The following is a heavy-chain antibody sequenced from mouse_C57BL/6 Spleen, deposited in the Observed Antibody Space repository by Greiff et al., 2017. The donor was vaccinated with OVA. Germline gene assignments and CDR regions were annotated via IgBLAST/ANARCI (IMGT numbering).Heavy chain of an antibody. CDR1: GFTFSSYT. D-gene: IGHD2-3*01. CDR2: ISGGGGNT. Sequence: DVHLVESGGGLVKPGGSLKLSCAASGFTFSSYTMSWVRQTPEKRLEWVATISGGGGNTYYPDSVKGRFTISRDNAKNTLYLQMSSLRSEDTALYYCARHLDGYYDYWGQGTTLTVSS. J-gene: IGHJ2*01. CDR3: ARHLDGYYDY. V-gene: IGHV5-9*01.